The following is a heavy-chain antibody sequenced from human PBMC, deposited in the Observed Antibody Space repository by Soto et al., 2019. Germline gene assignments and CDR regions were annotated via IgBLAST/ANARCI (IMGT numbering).Heavy chain of an antibody. Sequence: QITLKESGPPLVKPTQTLTLTCTFSGFSLSSTRMAVGWIRQPPGKALEWLALIYWDDDKRYSPFLKIRLTFTNDTSKNQVVLTISNMVPVDTARYYCAHIVVAGLGYYFDYWGQGTLVTVSS. J-gene: IGHJ4*02. D-gene: IGHD6-19*01. V-gene: IGHV2-5*02. CDR3: AHIVVAGLGYYFDY. CDR1: GFSLSSTRMA. CDR2: IYWDDDK.